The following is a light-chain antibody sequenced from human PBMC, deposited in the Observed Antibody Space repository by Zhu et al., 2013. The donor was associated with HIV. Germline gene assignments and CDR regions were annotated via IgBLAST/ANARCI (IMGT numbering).Light chain of an antibody. CDR1: ESISGW. Sequence: DIQMTQSPPTLSASVGDRVTITCRASESISGWLAWYQRKPGEAPKVLIYKASNLESGVPSRFRGSGSGTEFTLTISSLHPDDFATYYCQQYNSYSPITFGQGTRVDIK. J-gene: IGKJ5*01. CDR3: QQYNSYSPIT. V-gene: IGKV1-5*03. CDR2: KAS.